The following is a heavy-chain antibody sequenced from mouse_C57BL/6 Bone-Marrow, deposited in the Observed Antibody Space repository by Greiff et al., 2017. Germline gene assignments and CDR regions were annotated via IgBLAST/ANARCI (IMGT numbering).Heavy chain of an antibody. D-gene: IGHD1-1*01. CDR1: GYTFTDYE. V-gene: IGHV1-15*01. CDR3: TRGYYYCGSPWFAY. Sequence: QVQLQQSGAELVRPGASVTLSCKASGYTFTDYEMHWVKQTPVHGLEWIGAIDPETGGTAYNQKFKGKAILTADKSSSTAYMELRSLTSEDSAVYYCTRGYYYCGSPWFAYWGQGTLVTVSA. CDR2: IDPETGGT. J-gene: IGHJ3*01.